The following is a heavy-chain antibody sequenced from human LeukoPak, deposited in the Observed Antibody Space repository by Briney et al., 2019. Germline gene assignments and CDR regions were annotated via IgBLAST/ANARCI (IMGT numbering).Heavy chain of an antibody. CDR2: ISSSSSTI. D-gene: IGHD3-10*01. V-gene: IGHV3-48*04. J-gene: IGHJ3*02. CDR1: GFTFGSSD. Sequence: PGRSLRLSCAASGFTFGSSDMNWVRQAPGKGLEWVSYISSSSSTIYYADSVKGRFTISRDNAKNSLYLQMNSLRAEDTAVYYCARGLLWFGELSWAFDIWGQGTMVTVSS. CDR3: ARGLLWFGELSWAFDI.